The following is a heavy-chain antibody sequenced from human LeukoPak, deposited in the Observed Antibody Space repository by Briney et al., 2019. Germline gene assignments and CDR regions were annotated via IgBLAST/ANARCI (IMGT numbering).Heavy chain of an antibody. Sequence: SETLSLTCTVSGGSISSSSYHWGWIRQPPGKGLEWIGSIYYSGSTYYNPSLKSRVTISVDTSKNQFSLKLSSVTAADTAVYYCARVDLVATMQFYFDYWGQGTLVTVSS. CDR2: IYYSGST. J-gene: IGHJ4*02. D-gene: IGHD5-12*01. CDR3: ARVDLVATMQFYFDY. CDR1: GGSISSSSYH. V-gene: IGHV4-39*07.